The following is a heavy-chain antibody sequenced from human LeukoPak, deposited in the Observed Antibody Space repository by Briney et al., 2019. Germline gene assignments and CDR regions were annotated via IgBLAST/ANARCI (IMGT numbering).Heavy chain of an antibody. CDR1: GFTFSSYN. D-gene: IGHD1-26*01. J-gene: IGHJ6*03. V-gene: IGHV3-21*01. CDR3: ARDPYSGGYSSYYYYYMDV. Sequence: GGSLRLSCAASGFTFSSYNMNWVRRAPGKGLEWVSFISGSSNYIYYTDSVKGRFTISRDNAKNSLYLQMNSLRAEDTAVYYCARDPYSGGYSSYYYYYMDVWGKGTTVTVSS. CDR2: ISGSSNYI.